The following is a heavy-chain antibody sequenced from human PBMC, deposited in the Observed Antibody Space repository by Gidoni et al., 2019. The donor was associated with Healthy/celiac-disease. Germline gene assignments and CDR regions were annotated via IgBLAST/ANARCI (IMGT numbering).Heavy chain of an antibody. CDR2: ISGSGGST. D-gene: IGHD3-16*01. Sequence: EVQLLESGGGLVQPGGSLRLSCAASGFTFSIYAMSWVRQAPGKGLEWVSAISGSGGSTYYADSVKGRFTISRDNSKNTLYLQMNSLRAEDTAVYYCAKDSHDFRNNGGDSAFDPWGQGTLVTVSS. J-gene: IGHJ5*02. V-gene: IGHV3-23*01. CDR3: AKDSHDFRNNGGDSAFDP. CDR1: GFTFSIYA.